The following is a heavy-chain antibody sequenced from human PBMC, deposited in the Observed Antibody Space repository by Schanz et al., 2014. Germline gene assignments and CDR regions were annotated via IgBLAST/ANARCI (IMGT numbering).Heavy chain of an antibody. CDR1: GFTFSDYY. CDR3: ARRGRYNWNDYGMDV. D-gene: IGHD1-20*01. CDR2: ISSSGSTT. V-gene: IGHV3-11*01. Sequence: QVQLVESGGGLVKPGGSLRLSCAVSGFTFSDYYMSWLRQAPGKGLEWVSYISSSGSTTHYADSVKGRFTISRDNAKNSLYLQMNSLRAKDTAVYYCARRGRYNWNDYGMDVWGQGTTVTVSS. J-gene: IGHJ6*02.